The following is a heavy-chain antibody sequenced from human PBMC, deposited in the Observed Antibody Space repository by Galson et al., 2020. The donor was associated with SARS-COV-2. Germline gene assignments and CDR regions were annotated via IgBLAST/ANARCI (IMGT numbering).Heavy chain of an antibody. J-gene: IGHJ4*02. Sequence: SETLSLTCTVSGDSITSDYSWAWIRQPPGKGLEWIGSLYHGGITYYNPSLKSRVTISEDTTKNQFSLKLTSVTASDTAFYYCARRNTFDYWGQGTLVTVSS. V-gene: IGHV4-38-2*02. D-gene: IGHD3-3*01. CDR3: ARRNTFDY. CDR1: GDSITSDYS. CDR2: LYHGGIT.